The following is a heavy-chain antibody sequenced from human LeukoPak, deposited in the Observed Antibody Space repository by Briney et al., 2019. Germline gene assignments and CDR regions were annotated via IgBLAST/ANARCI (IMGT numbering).Heavy chain of an antibody. CDR1: GFTFSSYA. J-gene: IGHJ4*02. CDR3: AKDRKKDTSGVGTY. CDR2: ISDSGGHT. V-gene: IGHV3-23*01. Sequence: GGSLRLSCAASGFTFSSYAMSWVRQAPGKGLEWVSSISDSGGHTYYADSVKGRFTISRDNSKNTLYLQMNNLRAEDTAIYYCAKDRKKDTSGVGTYWGQGTLVTVSS. D-gene: IGHD3-22*01.